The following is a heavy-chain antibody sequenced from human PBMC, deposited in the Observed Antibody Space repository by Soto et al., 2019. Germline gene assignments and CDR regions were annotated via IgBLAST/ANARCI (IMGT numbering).Heavy chain of an antibody. Sequence: GGSLRLSCAASGFTFSSYGMHWVRQAPGKGPEWVAVIWYDGSNKYYADSVKGRFTISRDNSKNTLYLQMNSLRAEDTAVYYYARSRGVTMVRGTYLDYWGQGTLVTVSS. CDR1: GFTFSSYG. D-gene: IGHD3-10*01. J-gene: IGHJ4*02. V-gene: IGHV3-33*01. CDR2: IWYDGSNK. CDR3: ARSRGVTMVRGTYLDY.